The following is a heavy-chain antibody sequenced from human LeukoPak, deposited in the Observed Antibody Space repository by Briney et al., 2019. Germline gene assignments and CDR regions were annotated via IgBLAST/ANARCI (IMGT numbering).Heavy chain of an antibody. D-gene: IGHD6-19*01. Sequence: ASVKVSCKASGYTFTSYGISWVRQAPGQGLEWTGWISAYNGNTNYAQKLQGRVTMTTDTSTSTAYMELRSLRSDDTAVYYCARGAAYSSGWYLYYFDYWGQGTLVTVSS. CDR2: ISAYNGNT. CDR3: ARGAAYSSGWYLYYFDY. V-gene: IGHV1-18*01. CDR1: GYTFTSYG. J-gene: IGHJ4*02.